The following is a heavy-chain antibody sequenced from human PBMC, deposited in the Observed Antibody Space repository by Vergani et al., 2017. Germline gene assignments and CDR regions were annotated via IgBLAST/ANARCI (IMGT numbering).Heavy chain of an antibody. V-gene: IGHV3-23*01. Sequence: EVQLLESGGGLVQPGGSLRLSCAASGFPFSSYAMSWVRQAPGRGLEWVSAISGSGGSTYYADSVKGRFTLSRDNSKTTLYLQMNSLRAEDTAVYYCAKAARRLVVPAERYYFDYWGQGTLVTVSS. CDR2: ISGSGGST. J-gene: IGHJ4*02. CDR1: GFPFSSYA. CDR3: AKAARRLVVPAERYYFDY. D-gene: IGHD2-2*01.